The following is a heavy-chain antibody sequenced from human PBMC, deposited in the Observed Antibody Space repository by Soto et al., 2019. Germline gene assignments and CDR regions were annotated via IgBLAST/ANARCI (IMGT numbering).Heavy chain of an antibody. J-gene: IGHJ5*02. Sequence: PGGSLRLSCAASGVNFSNHWMHWVRQRPAEGLVWVSRITSDGKSKAYAESVKGRFAISRDNAKNTLYLQMNGLTAEDTAVYYCARESGDWPLNWFEPWAREPWSPSPQ. CDR1: GVNFSNHW. CDR3: ARESGDWPLNWFEP. D-gene: IGHD2-21*02. V-gene: IGHV3-74*01. CDR2: ITSDGKSK.